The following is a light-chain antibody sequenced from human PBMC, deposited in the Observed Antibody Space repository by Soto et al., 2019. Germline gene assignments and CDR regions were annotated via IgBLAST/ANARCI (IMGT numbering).Light chain of an antibody. CDR3: QTWGSGIVV. Sequence: QPVLTQSPSASASLGASVKLTCTLSSGHSNYAIAWHQQQSEKGPRYLMKLNSDGSHSKGDGIPDRFSGSSSGAERYLTISSLQSEDEADYYCQTWGSGIVVFGGGTQLNVL. CDR1: SGHSNYA. J-gene: IGLJ2*01. V-gene: IGLV4-69*01. CDR2: LNSDGSH.